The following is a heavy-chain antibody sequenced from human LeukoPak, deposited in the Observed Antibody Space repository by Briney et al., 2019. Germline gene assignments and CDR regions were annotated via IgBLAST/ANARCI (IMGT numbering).Heavy chain of an antibody. Sequence: SQTLSLTCTVSGGSISSSSYYWGWIRQPPGKGLEWIGSIYYSGSTYYNPSLKSRVTISVDTSKNQFSLKLSSVTAADTAVYYCARLGDGYTLYYYFDYWGQGTLVTVSS. J-gene: IGHJ4*02. D-gene: IGHD5-24*01. V-gene: IGHV4-39*01. CDR2: IYYSGST. CDR3: ARLGDGYTLYYYFDY. CDR1: GGSISSSSYY.